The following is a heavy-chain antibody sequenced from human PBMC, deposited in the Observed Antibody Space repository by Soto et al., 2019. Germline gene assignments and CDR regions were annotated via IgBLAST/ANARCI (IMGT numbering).Heavy chain of an antibody. CDR3: VREGIKLSHAFDI. J-gene: IGHJ3*02. CDR1: GFTFSSYA. D-gene: IGHD5-18*01. V-gene: IGHV3-30-3*01. Sequence: GGSLRLSCAASGFTFSSYAMHWVRQAPGKGLEWVAVISYDGSNKYYADSVKGRFTISRDNSKNTLHLQMNSLRAEDTAVYYCVREGIKLSHAFDICGQGTMVTVSS. CDR2: ISYDGSNK.